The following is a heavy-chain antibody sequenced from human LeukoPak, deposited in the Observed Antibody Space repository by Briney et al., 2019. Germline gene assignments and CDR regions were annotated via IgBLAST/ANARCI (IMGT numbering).Heavy chain of an antibody. D-gene: IGHD3-10*01. V-gene: IGHV4-61*02. CDR3: ARDHRVRGVSVGGFDY. CDR1: GGSISSGSYY. CDR2: IYTSGST. Sequence: SETLSLTCTVSGGSISSGSYYWSWIRQPAGKGLEWIGRIYTSGSTNYNPSLKSRVTISVDTSKNQFSLKLSSVTAADTAVYYCARDHRVRGVSVGGFDYWGQGTLVTVSS. J-gene: IGHJ4*02.